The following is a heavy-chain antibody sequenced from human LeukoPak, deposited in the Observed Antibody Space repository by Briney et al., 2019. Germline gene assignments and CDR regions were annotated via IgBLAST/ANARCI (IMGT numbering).Heavy chain of an antibody. CDR2: ISSSSSYI. CDR1: GFTFSRYS. Sequence: GGSLRLSCEASGFTFSRYSLTWVRQAPGKGLEWVSSISSSSSYIYYADSVKGRFTISRDNAKNSLYLQMNSLRAEDTAVYYCAKTSRPSTAHRRNYYYYMDVWGKGTTVTISS. J-gene: IGHJ6*03. CDR3: AKTSRPSTAHRRNYYYYMDV. D-gene: IGHD5-18*01. V-gene: IGHV3-21*01.